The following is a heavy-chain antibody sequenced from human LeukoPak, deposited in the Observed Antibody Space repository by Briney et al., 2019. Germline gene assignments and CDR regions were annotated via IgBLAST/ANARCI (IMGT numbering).Heavy chain of an antibody. Sequence: SVKVSCKASGGTFSSYAISWVRQAPGQGLEWMGGIIPIFGTANYAQKFQGRVTITADKSTSTAYMELSSLRSEDTAVCYCAVLGGYNYASEYFDSWGQGTLVTVSS. V-gene: IGHV1-69*06. CDR1: GGTFSSYA. J-gene: IGHJ4*02. D-gene: IGHD5-18*01. CDR3: AVLGGYNYASEYFDS. CDR2: IIPIFGTA.